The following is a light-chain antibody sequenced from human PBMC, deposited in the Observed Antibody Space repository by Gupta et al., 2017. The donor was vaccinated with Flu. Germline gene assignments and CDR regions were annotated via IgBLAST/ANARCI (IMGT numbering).Light chain of an antibody. CDR1: SSDVGVYNY. V-gene: IGLV2-14*01. CDR2: EVS. J-gene: IGLJ1*01. Sequence: QSALTHPAPVSVSPGQSITISCTETSSDVGVYNYVSWYQQHPGKAPKLMIYEVSNRPSGVSHRFSDSTSGNTASLTISVLQAEDEADYYCSSYTSSSTRVFGTGTKVTVL. CDR3: SSYTSSSTRV.